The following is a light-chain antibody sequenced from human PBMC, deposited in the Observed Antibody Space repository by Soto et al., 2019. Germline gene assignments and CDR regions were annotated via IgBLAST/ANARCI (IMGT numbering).Light chain of an antibody. CDR2: DAS. J-gene: IGKJ5*01. V-gene: IGKV3D-15*01. CDR1: QSISDT. Sequence: EIVMTQSPATLSVSPGGRATLSCRASQSISDTLAWYQQKPGQAPRLLIYDASHRATGIPARFSGSGSGTDFTLTINSLEPEDFAVYYCQQYKNWPLFGQGTRLEIK. CDR3: QQYKNWPL.